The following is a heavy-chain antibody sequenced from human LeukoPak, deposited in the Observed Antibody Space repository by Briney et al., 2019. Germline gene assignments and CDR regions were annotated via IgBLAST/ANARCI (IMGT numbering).Heavy chain of an antibody. Sequence: GGSLRLSCAASGFTVSSNYMSWVRQAPGKGLEWVSAIYSGGSTYYADSVKGRFTISRDNAKNSLYLQMNSLRAEDTALYYCAKEIRAAAGTFDWYFDLWGRGTLVTVSS. D-gene: IGHD6-13*01. CDR1: GFTVSSNY. CDR2: IYSGGST. V-gene: IGHV3-53*05. J-gene: IGHJ2*01. CDR3: AKEIRAAAGTFDWYFDL.